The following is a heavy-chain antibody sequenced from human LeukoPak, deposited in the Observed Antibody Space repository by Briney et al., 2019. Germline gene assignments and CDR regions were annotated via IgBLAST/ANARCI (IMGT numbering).Heavy chain of an antibody. CDR2: ISGSGGST. CDR3: AADNFDY. V-gene: IGHV3-23*01. J-gene: IGHJ4*02. CDR1: GFTFSSYA. Sequence: PGGSLRLSCAASGFTFSSYAMSWVRQAPGKGLEWVSAISGSGGSTYYADSVKGRFTISRDNAQNSMSLQMNSLRAEDTAVYYCAADNFDYWGQGTLVTVSS. D-gene: IGHD5-24*01.